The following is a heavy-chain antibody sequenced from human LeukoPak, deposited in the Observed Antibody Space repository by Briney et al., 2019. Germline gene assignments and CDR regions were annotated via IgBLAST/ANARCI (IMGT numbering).Heavy chain of an antibody. CDR3: ARDNWVAAAGTFIPYYYYYVDV. D-gene: IGHD6-13*01. Sequence: GGSLRLSCAASGFTFSSYWMSWVRQAPGKGLEWVANIKQDGSEKYYVDSVKGRFTISRDNAKNSLYLQMNSLRAEDTAVYYCARDNWVAAAGTFIPYYYYYVDVWGKGTTVTVSS. CDR1: GFTFSSYW. J-gene: IGHJ6*03. V-gene: IGHV3-7*01. CDR2: IKQDGSEK.